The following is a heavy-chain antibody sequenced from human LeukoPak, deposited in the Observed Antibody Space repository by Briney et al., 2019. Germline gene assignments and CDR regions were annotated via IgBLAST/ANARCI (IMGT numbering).Heavy chain of an antibody. CDR3: AKSADRIVVVSRFDY. Sequence: GGSLRLSCAASGLAFSAYKMHWVRQAPRKGLEWVSAISGSGGSTYYADSVKGRFTISRDNSKNTLYLQMNSLGAEDTAVYYCAKSADRIVVVSRFDYWGQGTLVTVSS. CDR2: ISGSGGST. CDR1: GLAFSAYK. J-gene: IGHJ4*02. V-gene: IGHV3-23*01. D-gene: IGHD3-22*01.